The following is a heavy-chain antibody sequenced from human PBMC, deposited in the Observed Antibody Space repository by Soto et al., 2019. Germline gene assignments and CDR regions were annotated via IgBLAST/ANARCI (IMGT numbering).Heavy chain of an antibody. CDR3: AREIVVVPAANPGPYYYYYMDV. V-gene: IGHV1-18*01. J-gene: IGHJ6*03. CDR2: ISAYNGNT. D-gene: IGHD2-2*01. CDR1: GYTFTSYG. Sequence: ASVKVSCKASGYTFTSYGISWVRQAPGQGLEWMGWISAYNGNTNYAQKLQGRVTMTTDTSTSTAYMELRSLRSDDTAVYYCAREIVVVPAANPGPYYYYYMDVWGKGTTVTVSS.